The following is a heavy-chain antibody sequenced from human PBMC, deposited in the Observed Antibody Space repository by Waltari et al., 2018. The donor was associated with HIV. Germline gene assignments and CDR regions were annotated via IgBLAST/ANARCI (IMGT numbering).Heavy chain of an antibody. CDR3: ARQPTPVRDRKAFDY. J-gene: IGHJ4*02. CDR2: IYPGDSDT. D-gene: IGHD2-21*02. V-gene: IGHV5-51*01. CDR1: GYSFSSYW. Sequence: AEVKKPGESLKISCKGSGYSFSSYWIGWVRQMPGKGLEWMGIIYPGDSDTRYSPSFQGQVTISADKSISTAYLQWSSLKASDTAMYYCARQPTPVRDRKAFDYWGQGTLVTVSS.